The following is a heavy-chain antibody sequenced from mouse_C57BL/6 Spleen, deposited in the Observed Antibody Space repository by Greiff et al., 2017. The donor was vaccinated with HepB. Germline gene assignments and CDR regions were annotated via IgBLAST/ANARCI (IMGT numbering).Heavy chain of an antibody. Sequence: EVQLVESGPGLVKPSQSLSLTCSVTGYSITSGYYWNWIRQFPGNKLEWMGYISYDGSNNYNPSLKNRISITRDTSKNQFFLKLNSVTTEDTATYYCASGTWHYWGQGTTLTVSS. V-gene: IGHV3-6*01. CDR2: ISYDGSN. J-gene: IGHJ2*01. CDR3: ASGTWHY. D-gene: IGHD4-1*01. CDR1: GYSITSGYY.